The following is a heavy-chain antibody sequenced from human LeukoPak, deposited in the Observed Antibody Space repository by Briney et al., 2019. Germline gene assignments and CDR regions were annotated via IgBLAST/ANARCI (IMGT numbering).Heavy chain of an antibody. CDR3: ASSGSYSYYYYMDV. V-gene: IGHV4-61*02. CDR1: GGSISSGSYY. J-gene: IGHJ6*03. Sequence: PSETLSLXCTVSGGSISSGSYYWSWTRQPAGKGPERIGRIYTSGSTNYNPSLKSRVTISVDTSKNQFSLKLSSVTAADTAVYYCASSGSYSYYYYMDVWGKGTTVTVSS. CDR2: IYTSGST. D-gene: IGHD1-26*01.